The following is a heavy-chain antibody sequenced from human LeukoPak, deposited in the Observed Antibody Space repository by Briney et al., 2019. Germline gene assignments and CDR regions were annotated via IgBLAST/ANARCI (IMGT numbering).Heavy chain of an antibody. J-gene: IGHJ3*02. Sequence: GGSLRLSCAASGFTFSSYAMSWVRQAPGKGLEWVSAISGSGGSTYYADSVKGRFTISRENAKNSFHLQMNSLGAGDTAVYYCAREGSLSSSDAFDIWGQGTMVTVSS. CDR2: ISGSGGST. CDR1: GFTFSSYA. V-gene: IGHV3-23*01. D-gene: IGHD6-6*01. CDR3: AREGSLSSSDAFDI.